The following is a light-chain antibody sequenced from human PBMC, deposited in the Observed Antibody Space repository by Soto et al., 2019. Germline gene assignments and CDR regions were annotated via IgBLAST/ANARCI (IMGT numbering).Light chain of an antibody. Sequence: EIVLTQSPGTLSLSPGERATLSCRASQSVSSSYLAWYQQKPGQAPRLLIYGTSSMATGIPDRFSGSGSGTDFTLTISRLEPEDFAVYYCQQYGSSPVTFGQGTRLEMK. CDR3: QQYGSSPVT. J-gene: IGKJ5*01. V-gene: IGKV3-20*01. CDR2: GTS. CDR1: QSVSSSY.